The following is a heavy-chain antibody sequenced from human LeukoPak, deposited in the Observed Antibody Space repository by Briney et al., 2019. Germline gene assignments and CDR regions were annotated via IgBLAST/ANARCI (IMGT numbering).Heavy chain of an antibody. J-gene: IGHJ3*02. Sequence: SETLSLTCSVSGGSISNYYWIWIRQSPGKGLEYIGYIYYSGSTNYNPSLKSRVTISVDTSKNQFSLKLSSVTAADTAVYYCARVSMIDYDILTANAFDIWGQGTMVTVSS. V-gene: IGHV4-59*01. CDR3: ARVSMIDYDILTANAFDI. CDR1: GGSISNYY. CDR2: IYYSGST. D-gene: IGHD3-9*01.